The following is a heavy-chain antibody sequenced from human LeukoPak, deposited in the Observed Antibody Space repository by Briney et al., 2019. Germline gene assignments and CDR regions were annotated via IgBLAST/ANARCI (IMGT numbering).Heavy chain of an antibody. Sequence: GGSLRLSCAASGFTVSSNYMSWVRQAPGKGLEWVSVIYSGGSTYYADSVKGRFTISRDNSKNTLYLQMNSLRAEDTAVYYCVRESFTSSPIWGQGTMVTVSS. J-gene: IGHJ3*02. V-gene: IGHV3-66*01. CDR1: GFTVSSNY. CDR2: IYSGGST. CDR3: VRESFTSSPI. D-gene: IGHD2-2*01.